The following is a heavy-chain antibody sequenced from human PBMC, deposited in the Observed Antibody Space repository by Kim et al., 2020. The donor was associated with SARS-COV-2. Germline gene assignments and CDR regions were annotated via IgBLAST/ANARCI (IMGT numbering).Heavy chain of an antibody. CDR3: ARDGSEGIAAWFDP. V-gene: IGHV3-7*01. Sequence: GGSLRLSCAASGFTFSSYWMSWVRQAPGKGLEWVANIKQDGSEKYYVDSVKGRFTISRDNAKNSLYLQMNSLRAEDTAVYYCARDGSEGIAAWFDPWGQGTLVTVSS. J-gene: IGHJ5*02. D-gene: IGHD6-13*01. CDR2: IKQDGSEK. CDR1: GFTFSSYW.